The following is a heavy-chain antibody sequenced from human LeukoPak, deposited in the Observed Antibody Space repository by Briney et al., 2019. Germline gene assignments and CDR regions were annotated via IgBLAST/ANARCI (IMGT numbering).Heavy chain of an antibody. CDR2: IKTYDGDT. CDR3: AKDGGQQWLTNYYSYGMDV. V-gene: IGHV1-18*01. Sequence: ASVKVSCRASGYTFTTYGINWVRQAPGQGLEWMAWIKTYDGDTNTAQKFLDRIIMTTDKSTGTAYMELRSLRSDDTAVYYCAKDGGQQWLTNYYSYGMDVWGQGTTVIVSS. D-gene: IGHD6-19*01. J-gene: IGHJ6*02. CDR1: GYTFTTYG.